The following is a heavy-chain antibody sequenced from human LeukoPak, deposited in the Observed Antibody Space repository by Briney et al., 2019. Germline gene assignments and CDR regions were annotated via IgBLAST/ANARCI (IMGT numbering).Heavy chain of an antibody. J-gene: IGHJ3*02. CDR3: AILEYCSSTSCDKDDAFDI. D-gene: IGHD2-2*01. CDR1: GFTFSSYW. V-gene: IGHV3-7*01. CDR2: IKQDGSEK. Sequence: GGSLRLSCAASGFTFSSYWMSWVRQAPGKGLEWVANIKQDGSEKYYVDSVKGRFTISRDNAKNSLYLQMNSLRAEDTAVYYCAILEYCSSTSCDKDDAFDIWGQGTMVTVSS.